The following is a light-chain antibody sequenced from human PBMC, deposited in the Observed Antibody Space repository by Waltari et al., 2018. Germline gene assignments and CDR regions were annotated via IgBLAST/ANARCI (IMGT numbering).Light chain of an antibody. CDR3: QQFDDSPPSWT. Sequence: ELVLTQSPGTLSLSPGERATLSCRASQTINSNYLAWYQHKPGQAPRPLIYSTSSRATGIPDRFSGGGSGTDFTLTISRLEPEDFAMYYCQQFDDSPPSWTFGQGTKVEIK. CDR1: QTINSNY. V-gene: IGKV3-20*01. CDR2: STS. J-gene: IGKJ1*01.